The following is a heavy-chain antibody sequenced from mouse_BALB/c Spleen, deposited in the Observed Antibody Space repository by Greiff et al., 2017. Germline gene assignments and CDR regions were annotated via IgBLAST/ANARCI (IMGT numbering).Heavy chain of an antibody. Sequence: VKLVESGAELARPGASVKLSCKASGYTFTSYWMQWVKQRPGQGLEWIGAIYPGDGDTRYTQKFKGKATLTADKSSSTAYMQLSSLASEDSAVYYCARRRNGHYGAMDYWGQGTSVTVSS. D-gene: IGHD2-1*01. CDR2: IYPGDGDT. CDR1: GYTFTSYW. V-gene: IGHV1-87*01. CDR3: ARRRNGHYGAMDY. J-gene: IGHJ4*01.